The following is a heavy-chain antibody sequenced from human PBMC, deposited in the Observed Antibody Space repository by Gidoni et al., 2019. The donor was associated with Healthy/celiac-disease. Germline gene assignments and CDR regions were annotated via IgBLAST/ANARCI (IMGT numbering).Heavy chain of an antibody. D-gene: IGHD6-13*01. CDR1: GFTFGDYT. J-gene: IGHJ6*02. Sequence: EVQLVESGGVVVEHGGSRRLSCAASGFTFGDYTMHWVRQAPGKGLEWVSLISWDGGITYYSDSVNGRFTISRDNSKYSLYLQINSLRTEDTALYYCAKDSTAGNFYYYGMDVWGQGTTVTVSS. CDR2: ISWDGGIT. V-gene: IGHV3-43*01. CDR3: AKDSTAGNFYYYGMDV.